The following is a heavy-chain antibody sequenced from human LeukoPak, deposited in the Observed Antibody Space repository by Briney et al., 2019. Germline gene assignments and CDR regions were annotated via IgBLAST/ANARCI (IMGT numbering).Heavy chain of an antibody. CDR1: GFTFRSHG. D-gene: IGHD2-15*01. J-gene: IGHJ4*02. CDR2: IWSGGSDS. V-gene: IGHV3-33*01. Sequence: GRYLRLSCVASGFTFRSHGMHWVRQAPGKGLEWVALIWSGGSDSVYADSVKGRFAISRDDSENTLFLQMNSLRPEDTAVYYCARDQGSCGGGTCYSSYFDQWGQGTLVTVSS. CDR3: ARDQGSCGGGTCYSSYFDQ.